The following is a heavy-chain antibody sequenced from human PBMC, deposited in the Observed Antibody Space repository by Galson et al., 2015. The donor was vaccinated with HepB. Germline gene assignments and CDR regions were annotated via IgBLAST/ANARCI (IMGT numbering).Heavy chain of an antibody. Sequence: SETLSLTCTVSGVSISNYYWSWIRQPAGKGLEWIGRVYAGGGSDYNPSLKSRASMSVDTSKNQFSLRLNSVTAADTAVYYCAGDLQLGAYGLWFDPWGQGTLVTVSS. V-gene: IGHV4-4*07. CDR3: AGDLQLGAYGLWFDP. CDR2: VYAGGGS. J-gene: IGHJ5*02. D-gene: IGHD5-12*01. CDR1: GVSISNYY.